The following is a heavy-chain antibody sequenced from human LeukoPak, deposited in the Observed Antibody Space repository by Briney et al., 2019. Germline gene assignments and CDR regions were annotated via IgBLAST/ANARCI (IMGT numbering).Heavy chain of an antibody. V-gene: IGHV3-53*01. J-gene: IGHJ4*02. CDR1: GFTVSSNY. Sequence: GGSLRLSCAASGFTVSSNYMSWVRQAPGKGLEWVSVIYSGGSTYYADSVKGRFTISRDSSKNTLYLQMNSLRAEDTAVYYCARAGYSYGEAFDYWGQGTLVTVSS. CDR3: ARAGYSYGEAFDY. CDR2: IYSGGST. D-gene: IGHD5-18*01.